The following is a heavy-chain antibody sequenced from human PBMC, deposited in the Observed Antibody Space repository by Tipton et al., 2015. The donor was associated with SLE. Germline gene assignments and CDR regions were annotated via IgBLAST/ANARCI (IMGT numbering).Heavy chain of an antibody. V-gene: IGHV5-51*03. D-gene: IGHD3-3*01. CDR1: GYSFTSYW. CDR2: IYPGDSDT. CDR3: AIYDFWSGYRNDAFDI. J-gene: IGHJ3*02. Sequence: QLVQSGAEVKKPGESLKISCKGSGYSFTSYWIGWVRQMPGKGLEWMGIIYPGDSDTRYSPSFQGQVTISADKSISTAYLQWSSLKASDTAMYYCAIYDFWSGYRNDAFDIWGQGTMVTVSS.